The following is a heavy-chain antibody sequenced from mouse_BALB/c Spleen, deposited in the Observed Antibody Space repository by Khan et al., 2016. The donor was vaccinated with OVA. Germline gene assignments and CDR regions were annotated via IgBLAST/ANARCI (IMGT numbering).Heavy chain of an antibody. CDR2: IDPFSGRH. Sequence: EVQLQQSGPELMKPGASVKISCKASGYSFTSYYIHWVMQSHGKSLEWIGYIDPFSGRHTYNQKFKGQATLTVNKSSSTAYIHLSNLTSEDSAVYYCTRHGYVAWFTYWGQGTLVTVSA. CDR1: GYSFTSYY. J-gene: IGHJ3*01. CDR3: TRHGYVAWFTY. D-gene: IGHD2-2*01. V-gene: IGHV1-31*01.